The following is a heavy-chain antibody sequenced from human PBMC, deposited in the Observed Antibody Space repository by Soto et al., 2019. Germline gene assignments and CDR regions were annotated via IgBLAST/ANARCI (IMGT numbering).Heavy chain of an antibody. CDR1: GDSVSSNSAA. J-gene: IGHJ6*02. V-gene: IGHV6-1*01. D-gene: IGHD3-22*01. Sequence: QTLSLTCAISGDSVSSNSAAWNWIRQSPSRGLEWLGRTYYRSKWYNDYAVSVKSRITINPDTSKNQFSLQLNSVTPEDTAVYYRAREGYYYDSSGYYNYYYGMDFWGQAPSVTVS. CDR2: TYYRSKWYN. CDR3: AREGYYYDSSGYYNYYYGMDF.